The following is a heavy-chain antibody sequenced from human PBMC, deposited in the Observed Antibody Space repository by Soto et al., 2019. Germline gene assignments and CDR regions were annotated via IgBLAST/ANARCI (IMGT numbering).Heavy chain of an antibody. CDR1: GGSISSGDYY. CDR3: ARPMVVTQSWFDP. Sequence: SETLSLTCTVSGGSISSGDYYWSWIRQPPGKGLEWIGYIYYSGSTYYNPSLKSRVTISVDTSKNQFSLKLSSVTAADTAVYYCARPMVVTQSWFDPGGQGTLVTVSS. V-gene: IGHV4-30-4*01. J-gene: IGHJ5*02. D-gene: IGHD2-21*02. CDR2: IYYSGST.